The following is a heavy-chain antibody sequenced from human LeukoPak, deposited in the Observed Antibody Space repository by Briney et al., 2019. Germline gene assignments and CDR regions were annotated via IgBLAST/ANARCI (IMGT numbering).Heavy chain of an antibody. CDR3: ATRYCSIAACRASSYKCMDD. J-gene: IGHJ6*04. V-gene: IGHV3-7*01. Sequence: GGSLRLSCAASGFTFSSYWMTWVRQAPGKGLEWVANINQDGGGRYYVDSVQGRFIISRDNAQNSVHLQMNSLRAEDTAVYYCATRYCSIAACRASSYKCMDDWGKGTTVIVSS. CDR1: GFTFSSYW. D-gene: IGHD2-2*01. CDR2: INQDGGGR.